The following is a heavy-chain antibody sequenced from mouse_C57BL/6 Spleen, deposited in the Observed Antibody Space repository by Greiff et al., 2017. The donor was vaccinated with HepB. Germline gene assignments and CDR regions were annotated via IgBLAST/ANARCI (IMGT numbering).Heavy chain of an antibody. Sequence: QVQLQQPGAELVKPGASVKMSCKASGYTFTSYWITWVKQRPGQGLEWIGDIYPGSGSTNYNEKFKSKATLTVDTSSSTAYMQLSSLTSEDSAVYYCARSGTRRAYGPYYFDYWGQGTTLTVSS. D-gene: IGHD1-1*01. J-gene: IGHJ2*01. CDR3: ARSGTRRAYGPYYFDY. CDR2: IYPGSGST. CDR1: GYTFTSYW. V-gene: IGHV1-55*01.